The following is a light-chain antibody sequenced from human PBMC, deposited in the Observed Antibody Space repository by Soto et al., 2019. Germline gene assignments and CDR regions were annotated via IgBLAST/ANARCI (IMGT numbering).Light chain of an antibody. CDR2: GAS. J-gene: IGKJ4*01. CDR1: QAISSN. V-gene: IGKV3-15*01. Sequence: EIVMTQSPATLSVSRGERATLSCRANQAISSNLAWYQQKPGQAPRLLIYGASTRATDIPDRFSGSGSGTEFTLTISSXXXXXXXXXYCQHYNNWIGTFGGGTK. CDR3: QHYNNWIGT.